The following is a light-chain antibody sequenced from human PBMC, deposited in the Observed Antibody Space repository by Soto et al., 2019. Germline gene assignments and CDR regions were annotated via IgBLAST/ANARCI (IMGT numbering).Light chain of an antibody. CDR2: TAS. Sequence: DIQMTQSPSTLSASVGDRVTIICRASQSVSSWLAWYQQKPGKAPTLLIHTASTLQSGVPSRFSGSGSGTDFTLIISSLQPDDFASYFCQQYNTYRTFGQGTKVEIK. J-gene: IGKJ1*01. CDR3: QQYNTYRT. CDR1: QSVSSW. V-gene: IGKV1-5*03.